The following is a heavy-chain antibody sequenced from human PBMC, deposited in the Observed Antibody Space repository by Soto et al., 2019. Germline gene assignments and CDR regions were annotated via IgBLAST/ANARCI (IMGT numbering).Heavy chain of an antibody. V-gene: IGHV3-15*01. D-gene: IGHD5-12*01. CDR3: TTDRRSGYDPQFDF. CDR1: GFTFYNTW. J-gene: IGHJ4*02. Sequence: EVQLVESGGDLVKPGGSLRLSCTASGFTFYNTWMSWVRQAPGKGLEWVGRVKSKTDGGATDYNALVRGRFTISSDDSEKTLYLQMNSLQTDDTAVYYCTTDRRSGYDPQFDFWGQGTLVTVSS. CDR2: VKSKTDGGAT.